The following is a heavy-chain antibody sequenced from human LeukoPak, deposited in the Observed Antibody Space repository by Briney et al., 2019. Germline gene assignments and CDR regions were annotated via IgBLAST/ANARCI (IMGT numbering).Heavy chain of an antibody. V-gene: IGHV3-23*01. Sequence: GGSLGLSCATSGFPFETNAMSWVRQAPGKGLEWVATIGNTETFYADSVTGRFTISRDNSKNTVNLQMNRLRVEDTAIYYCTKDWIQFNRVFDCFDSWGQGTLVTVSS. D-gene: IGHD5-18*01. CDR2: IGNTET. CDR1: GFPFETNA. CDR3: TKDWIQFNRVFDCFDS. J-gene: IGHJ4*02.